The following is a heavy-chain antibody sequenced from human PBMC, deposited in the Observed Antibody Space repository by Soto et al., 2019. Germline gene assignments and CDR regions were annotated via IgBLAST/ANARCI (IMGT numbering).Heavy chain of an antibody. J-gene: IGHJ6*03. CDR2: IYSGGST. D-gene: IGHD6-25*01. V-gene: IGHV3-66*01. CDR1: GFTVSSNY. CDR3: AKVLSQRRTAGLDYYYYYYMDV. Sequence: PGGSLRLSCAASGFTVSSNYMSWVRQAPGKGLEWVSVIYSGGSTYYADSVKGRFTISRDNSKNTLYLQMNSLRAEDTAVYYCAKVLSQRRTAGLDYYYYYYMDVWGKGTTVTVSS.